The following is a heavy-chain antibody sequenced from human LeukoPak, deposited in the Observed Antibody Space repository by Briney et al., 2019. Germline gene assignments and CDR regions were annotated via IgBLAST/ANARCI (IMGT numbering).Heavy chain of an antibody. V-gene: IGHV3-7*01. Sequence: GGSLRLSCIASGFTFNQHSMSWVRQAPVKGLEWVASIRPDGSAVFYVDSVKGRFTFSRDNAKNSPDLQMNSLRAEDTAVYYCARFGLPYSIDLWGQGTMVTVSS. CDR1: GFTFNQHS. J-gene: IGHJ6*02. CDR3: ARFGLPYSIDL. D-gene: IGHD3/OR15-3a*01. CDR2: IRPDGSAV.